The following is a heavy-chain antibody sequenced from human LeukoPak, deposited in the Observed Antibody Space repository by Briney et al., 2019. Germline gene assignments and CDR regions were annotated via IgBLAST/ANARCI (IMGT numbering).Heavy chain of an antibody. CDR2: IYYSGST. D-gene: IGHD3-10*01. V-gene: IGHV4-59*01. J-gene: IGHJ5*02. Sequence: SETLSLTCTVSGGSISSYYWSWIRQPPGKGLEWIGYIYYSGSTNYNPSLKSRVTISVDTSKNQFSLKLSSVTAADTAVYYCARHGITMVRGVPNWFDPWGQGTLVTVSS. CDR3: ARHGITMVRGVPNWFDP. CDR1: GGSISSYY.